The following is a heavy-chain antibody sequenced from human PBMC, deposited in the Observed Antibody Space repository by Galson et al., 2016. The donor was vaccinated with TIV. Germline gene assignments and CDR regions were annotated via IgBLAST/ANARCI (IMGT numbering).Heavy chain of an antibody. CDR3: ARDAPYSSSWSIDY. J-gene: IGHJ4*02. D-gene: IGHD6-13*01. CDR1: GYTFTNYG. Sequence: SVKVSCKASGYTFTNYGISWVRQAPGQGLEWMGWISGYDTNTEYVQKLQDRVTMTKDTSTSTDYMELRSLRYDDTAVDYCARDAPYSSSWSIDYWGQGSLVTVSS. V-gene: IGHV1-18*04. CDR2: ISGYDTNT.